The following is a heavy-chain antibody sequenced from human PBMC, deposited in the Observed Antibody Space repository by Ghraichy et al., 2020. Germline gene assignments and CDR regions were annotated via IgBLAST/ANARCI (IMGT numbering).Heavy chain of an antibody. Sequence: GGSLRLSCAASGFTFSSYGMHWVRQAPGKGLEWVAVIWYDGSNKYYADSVKGRFTISRDNSKNTLYLQMNSLRAEDTAVYYCARANGGGAVDYWGQGTLVTVSS. V-gene: IGHV3-33*01. CDR3: ARANGGGAVDY. CDR1: GFTFSSYG. J-gene: IGHJ4*02. CDR2: IWYDGSNK. D-gene: IGHD6-19*01.